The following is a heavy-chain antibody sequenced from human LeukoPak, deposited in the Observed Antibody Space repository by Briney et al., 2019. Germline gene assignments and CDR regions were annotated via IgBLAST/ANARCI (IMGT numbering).Heavy chain of an antibody. V-gene: IGHV4-38-2*02. D-gene: IGHD6-13*01. CDR1: DYSISSGDYY. Sequence: PSETLSLTCTVSDYSISSGDYYWGWIRQPPGKGLEWIGSIFRSGSTYYNPSLKSRVTISVDTSKNQFSLKLSSVTAADTAVYYCARQVWQQLVPGGQDYWGQGTLVTVSS. CDR3: ARQVWQQLVPGGQDY. CDR2: IFRSGST. J-gene: IGHJ4*02.